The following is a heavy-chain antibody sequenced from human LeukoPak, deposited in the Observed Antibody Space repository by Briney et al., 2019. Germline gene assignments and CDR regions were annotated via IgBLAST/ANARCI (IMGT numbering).Heavy chain of an antibody. J-gene: IGHJ4*02. CDR3: ARVAKDCGGDCFVDS. CDR2: VYYGGST. Sequence: GGSLKLSCAPPGYTVSSNSVSWIRQIPGKGLEWVSAVYYGGSTFYADSVKGRFTSSRDISKNTWNLQMNSLRAEDTAVYYCARVAKDCGGDCFVDSWGQGTQVTVSS. V-gene: IGHV3-66*01. CDR1: GYTVSSNS. D-gene: IGHD2-21*01.